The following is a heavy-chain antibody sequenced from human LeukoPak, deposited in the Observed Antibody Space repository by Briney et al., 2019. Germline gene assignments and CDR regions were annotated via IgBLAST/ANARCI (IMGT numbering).Heavy chain of an antibody. CDR2: IKNAGDDP. CDR3: ARGGYGHNMDV. J-gene: IGHJ6*03. Sequence: GGSLRLSCVGSGFNFSNYYIYWVRQAPGKGPVWVSRIKNAGDDPIYADSVKGRFTISRNNAKNTVYLQMNSLRAEDTAVYYCARGGYGHNMDVWGEGTTVTVSS. CDR1: GFNFSNYY. V-gene: IGHV3-74*01. D-gene: IGHD3-10*01.